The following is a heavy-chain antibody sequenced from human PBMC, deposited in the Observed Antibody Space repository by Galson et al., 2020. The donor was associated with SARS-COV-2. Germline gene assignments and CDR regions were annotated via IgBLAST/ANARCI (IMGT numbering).Heavy chain of an antibody. J-gene: IGHJ6*03. V-gene: IGHV1-2*04. CDR2: INPNSGGT. Sequence: ASVTVSCKASGYTLTGYYMHWVRQAPGQGLEWMGWINPNSGGTNYAQKLQGWVTMTRDTTISTAYMELSRLRSDDTAVYYCARESSSREGYYYYYMDVWGKGTTVTVSS. D-gene: IGHD2-2*01. CDR1: GYTLTGYY. CDR3: ARESSSREGYYYYYMDV.